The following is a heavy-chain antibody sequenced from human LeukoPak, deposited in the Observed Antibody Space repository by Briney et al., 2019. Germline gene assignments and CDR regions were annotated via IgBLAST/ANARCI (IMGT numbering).Heavy chain of an antibody. Sequence: PGGSLRLSRAASGFTVSSNYMSWVRQAPGKGLEWVSVIYSGGSTNYADSVKGRFTISRDNSKNTLYLQMNSLRAEDTAVYYCARWLQSLAYFDHWGQGTLVTVSS. CDR3: ARWLQSLAYFDH. CDR2: IYSGGST. V-gene: IGHV3-53*01. D-gene: IGHD5-24*01. J-gene: IGHJ4*02. CDR1: GFTVSSNY.